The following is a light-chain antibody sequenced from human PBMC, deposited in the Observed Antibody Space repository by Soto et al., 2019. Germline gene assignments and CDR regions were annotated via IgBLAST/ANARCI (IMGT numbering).Light chain of an antibody. CDR3: QQYESWRRT. CDR2: GAS. CDR1: ESGSSH. V-gene: IGKV3-15*01. J-gene: IGKJ1*01. Sequence: EIAMTQSPATLYVSPGEGATLSCRTSESGSSHLAWYQQKPGQPPRLLIHGASIRATGIPARFSGRASRTEFTHTMSSLQSEDFAVYYYQQYESWRRTFGHDTKVEIK.